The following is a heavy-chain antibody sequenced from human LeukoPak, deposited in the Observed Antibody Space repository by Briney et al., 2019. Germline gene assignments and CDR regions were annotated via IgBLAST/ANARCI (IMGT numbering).Heavy chain of an antibody. D-gene: IGHD4-23*01. CDR3: ARGSRVNYYYMDV. V-gene: IGHV7-4-1*02. Sequence: ASVKVSCKTSGYTFTSYAMNWVRQAPGQGLEWMGCINTNTGNATYAQGFTGRFVFSLDTSVSTAYLQISSRKAEDTAVYYCARGSRVNYYYMDVWGKGTTVTVSS. J-gene: IGHJ6*03. CDR1: GYTFTSYA. CDR2: INTNTGNA.